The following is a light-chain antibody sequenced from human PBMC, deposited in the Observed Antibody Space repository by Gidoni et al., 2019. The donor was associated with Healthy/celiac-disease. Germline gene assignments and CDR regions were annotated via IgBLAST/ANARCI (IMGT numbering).Light chain of an antibody. Sequence: QSALTQPPSASASPGQSVTISCSGTSSDVGGYNYVSWYQQHPGKAPKLMIYEVSKRPSGVPDRFSGSKSGNTASLTVSGLQAEDEADYYCSSYAGSHRGVFGGGTKLTVL. J-gene: IGLJ2*01. CDR2: EVS. CDR1: SSDVGGYNY. CDR3: SSYAGSHRGV. V-gene: IGLV2-8*01.